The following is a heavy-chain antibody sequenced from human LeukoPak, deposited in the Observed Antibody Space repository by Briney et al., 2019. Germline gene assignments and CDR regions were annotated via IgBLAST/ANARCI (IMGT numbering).Heavy chain of an antibody. CDR3: ATWGEGFPYYFDY. CDR1: GFTFSSSA. Sequence: GRSLRLSCSASGFTFSSSAMSWVRQPPGKGRGLGSSISGRGGSTYYAASVKGRFTISRDNSKNPLYLQMNSLRAEDTAVYYCATWGEGFPYYFDYWGQGTLVTVSS. V-gene: IGHV3-23*01. D-gene: IGHD3-10*01. CDR2: ISGRGGST. J-gene: IGHJ4*02.